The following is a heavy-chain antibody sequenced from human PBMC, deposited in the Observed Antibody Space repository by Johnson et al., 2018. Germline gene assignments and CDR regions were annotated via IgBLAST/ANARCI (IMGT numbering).Heavy chain of an antibody. D-gene: IGHD5-12*01. CDR2: IDDGGST. CDR1: GGSFSGYS. Sequence: QVQLQQWGAGLLKPSETLSLTCAVYGGSFSGYSWSWIRQSPGKGLEWIGDIDDGGSTRYNPSLKSRVTISVDRSKNQFSLEVSSVTAADTAIYYCATARFQRLVGTYYYYMDVWGKGTTVTVSS. J-gene: IGHJ6*03. CDR3: ATARFQRLVGTYYYYMDV. V-gene: IGHV4-34*01.